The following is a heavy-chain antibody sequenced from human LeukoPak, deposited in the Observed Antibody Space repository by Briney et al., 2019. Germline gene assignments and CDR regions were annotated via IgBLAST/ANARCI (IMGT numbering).Heavy chain of an antibody. V-gene: IGHV3-23*01. CDR2: ISESSTGT. D-gene: IGHD5-18*01. CDR3: AKDIAQGYTYGSIEQDY. Sequence: GGSLRPSCAASRLTFSSYAMSWVRQAPGRGLEWVSAISESSTGTYYAEAVKGRFTISRDNSKNTLSLQMNSLRAEDTAIYYCAKDIAQGYTYGSIEQDYWGQGTLVTVSS. J-gene: IGHJ4*02. CDR1: RLTFSSYA.